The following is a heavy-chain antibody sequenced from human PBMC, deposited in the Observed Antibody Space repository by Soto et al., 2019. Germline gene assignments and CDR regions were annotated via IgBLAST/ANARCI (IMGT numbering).Heavy chain of an antibody. Sequence: SETLSLTCAVYGGSFSGYYWSWIRQPPGKGLEWIGEINHSGSTNYNPSLKSRVTISVDTSKNQSSLKLSSVTAADTAVYYCARESMVRERPYNWFDPWGQGTLVTVSS. CDR1: GGSFSGYY. CDR3: ARESMVRERPYNWFDP. V-gene: IGHV4-34*01. J-gene: IGHJ5*02. D-gene: IGHD3-10*01. CDR2: INHSGST.